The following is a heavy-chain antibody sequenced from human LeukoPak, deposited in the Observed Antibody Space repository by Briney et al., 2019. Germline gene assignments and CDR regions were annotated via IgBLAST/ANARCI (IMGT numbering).Heavy chain of an antibody. J-gene: IGHJ5*02. Sequence: SETLSPTCTVSGGSISSYYWSWIRQPPGKGLEWIGYIYYSGSTNYNPSLKSRVTISVDTSKNQFSLKLSSVTAADTAVYYCARQLYCGGDCSNWFDPWGQGTLVTVSS. V-gene: IGHV4-59*08. CDR3: ARQLYCGGDCSNWFDP. D-gene: IGHD2-21*02. CDR1: GGSISSYY. CDR2: IYYSGST.